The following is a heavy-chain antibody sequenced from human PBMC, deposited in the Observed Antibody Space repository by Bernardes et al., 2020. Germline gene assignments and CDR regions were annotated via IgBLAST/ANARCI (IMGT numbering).Heavy chain of an antibody. V-gene: IGHV3-11*01. Sequence: GGSLRLSRAASGFTFSDHYMSWIRQAPGKGLEWVSYISSSGGIKYSADSVKGRFTISRDNAKNSLYLQMNSLRAEDTAVYYCARGNWGSLTWYFDLWGRGTLVTVSS. CDR3: ARGNWGSLTWYFDL. CDR2: ISSSGGIK. CDR1: GFTFSDHY. J-gene: IGHJ2*01. D-gene: IGHD7-27*01.